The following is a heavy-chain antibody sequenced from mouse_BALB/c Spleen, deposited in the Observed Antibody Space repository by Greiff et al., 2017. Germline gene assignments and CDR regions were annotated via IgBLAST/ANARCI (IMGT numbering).Heavy chain of an antibody. D-gene: IGHD2-3*01. CDR3: AREGDGYSAWFAY. CDR2: ISSGGST. Sequence: EVQVVESGGGLVKPGGSLKLSCAASGFTFSSYAMSWVRQTPEKRLEWVASISSGGSTYYPDSVKGRFTISRDNARNILYLQMSSLRSEDTAMYYCAREGDGYSAWFAYWGQGTLVTVSA. V-gene: IGHV5-6-5*01. J-gene: IGHJ3*01. CDR1: GFTFSSYA.